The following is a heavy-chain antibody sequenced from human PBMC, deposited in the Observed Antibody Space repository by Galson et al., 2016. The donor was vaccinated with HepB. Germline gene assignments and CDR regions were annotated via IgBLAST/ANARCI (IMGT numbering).Heavy chain of an antibody. Sequence: SVKVSCKASGFTSTAYSLHWVRQAPGQRLEWLGWINAGTGITKYSQKFRDRVTITRDTSANTVYLDMTSLRSEDTAVFYCARGHGGDWRDYYGVDVWGQGTTVTVSS. CDR1: GFTSTAYS. D-gene: IGHD2-21*02. J-gene: IGHJ6*02. CDR2: INAGTGIT. CDR3: ARGHGGDWRDYYGVDV. V-gene: IGHV1-3*01.